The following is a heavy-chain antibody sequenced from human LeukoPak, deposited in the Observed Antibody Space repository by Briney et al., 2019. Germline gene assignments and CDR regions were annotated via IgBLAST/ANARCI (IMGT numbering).Heavy chain of an antibody. D-gene: IGHD1-26*01. V-gene: IGHV3-30*14. Sequence: HPGGSLRLSCAASGFIFSSYAMHWVRQAPGKGLEWVALISYDGSNKYYTDSVKGRFTISRENAKNSLYLQMNSLRAGDTAVYYCAVQFGGSYFYWGQGTLVTVSS. CDR3: AVQFGGSYFY. J-gene: IGHJ4*02. CDR1: GFIFSSYA. CDR2: ISYDGSNK.